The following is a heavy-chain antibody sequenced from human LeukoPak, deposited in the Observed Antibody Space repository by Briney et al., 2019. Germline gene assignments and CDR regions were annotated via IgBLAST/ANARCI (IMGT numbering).Heavy chain of an antibody. CDR1: GGSISSYY. Sequence: SETLSLTCTVSGGSISSYYWSWIRQPPGKGLEWIGYIYYSGSTNYNPSLKSRVTISVDTSKNQFSLKLSSVTAADTAVYYCARGLYSSSWDLNFDYWGQGTLVTVSS. D-gene: IGHD6-13*01. CDR2: IYYSGST. J-gene: IGHJ4*02. CDR3: ARGLYSSSWDLNFDY. V-gene: IGHV4-59*01.